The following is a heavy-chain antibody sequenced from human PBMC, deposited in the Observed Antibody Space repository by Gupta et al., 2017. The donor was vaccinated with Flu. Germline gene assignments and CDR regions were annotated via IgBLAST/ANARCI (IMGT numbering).Heavy chain of an antibody. D-gene: IGHD6-13*01. CDR3: ARDEGGSSSWFDY. CDR1: SSYS. V-gene: IGHV3-21*01. Sequence: SSYSMNWVRQAPGKGLEWVSSISSSSSYIYYADSVKGRFTISRDNAKNSLYLQMNSLRAEDTAVYYCARDEGGSSSWFDYWGQGTLVTVSS. CDR2: ISSSSSYI. J-gene: IGHJ4*02.